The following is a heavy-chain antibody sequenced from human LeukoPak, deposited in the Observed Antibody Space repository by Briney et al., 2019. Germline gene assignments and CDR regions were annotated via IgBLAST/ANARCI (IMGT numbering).Heavy chain of an antibody. J-gene: IGHJ4*02. V-gene: IGHV4-39*01. CDR3: ARSDIVATIPFDC. CDR1: GGSISSSSYY. Sequence: SETLSLTCTVSGGSISSSSYYWGWIRQPPGKGLEWIGSIYYSGSTYYNPSLKSRVTISVDTSKNQFSLKLSSVTAADTAVYYCARSDIVATIPFDCWGQGTLVTVSS. CDR2: IYYSGST. D-gene: IGHD5-12*01.